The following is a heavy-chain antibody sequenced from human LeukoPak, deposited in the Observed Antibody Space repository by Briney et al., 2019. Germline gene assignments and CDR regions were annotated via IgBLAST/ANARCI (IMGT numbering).Heavy chain of an antibody. CDR2: IRSDSSTI. V-gene: IGHV3-48*02. CDR3: ARDDQFGFDV. CDR1: GFTFSSYP. D-gene: IGHD3-16*01. Sequence: GGSVRLSCAASGFTFSSYPMNWVRQPPGKGLEWVSHIRSDSSTIAYADSVKGRFTISRDNAKNSLFLQINSLRDEDTAVYYCARDDQFGFDVWGQGTMVTVSS. J-gene: IGHJ3*01.